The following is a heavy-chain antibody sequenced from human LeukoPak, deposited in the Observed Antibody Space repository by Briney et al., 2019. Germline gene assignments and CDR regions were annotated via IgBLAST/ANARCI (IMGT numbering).Heavy chain of an antibody. D-gene: IGHD2-2*01. CDR3: AGQGWSSTAYDHIDV. J-gene: IGHJ6*03. CDR2: IYPGDSDT. V-gene: IGHV5-51*01. Sequence: GESLKISCKGSGYSFTCYWIAWVRQMPGKGLEWMGIIYPGDSDTRYSPFYEGQVTISADKSITNAYLQWTSVKASDTAMYDCAGQGWSSTAYDHIDVWGKGTTVTVSS. CDR1: GYSFTCYW.